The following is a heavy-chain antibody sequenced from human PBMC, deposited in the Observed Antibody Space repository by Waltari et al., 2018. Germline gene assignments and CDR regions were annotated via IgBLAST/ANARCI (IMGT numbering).Heavy chain of an antibody. V-gene: IGHV4-39*01. CDR1: GASISSSNYY. Sequence: QLQLQESGPGLVKPSETLSLTCSVSGASISSSNYYWGWIRQPPGKGLEWIGSMFNGGSTYYNPSLKSRVTISVDTSKNQFSLRLNSVTAADTAIYYCARHGYSGGWFYPWGQGTLVTVSS. CDR3: ARHGYSGGWFYP. CDR2: MFNGGST. J-gene: IGHJ5*02. D-gene: IGHD4-17*01.